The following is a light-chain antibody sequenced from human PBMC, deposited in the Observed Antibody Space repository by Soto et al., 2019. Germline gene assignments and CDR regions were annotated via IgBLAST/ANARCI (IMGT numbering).Light chain of an antibody. CDR1: QSVSNN. V-gene: IGKV3-15*01. J-gene: IGKJ1*01. CDR2: GAS. Sequence: EIVMTQSPATLSVSPGERATLSCRASQSVSNNLAWYQKKPGQPPRLLIYGASTRATGIPARFSGSGSGTEFTLTISSLQSEDFAVYYCQQYNNWWTFGQGTKVDIK. CDR3: QQYNNWWT.